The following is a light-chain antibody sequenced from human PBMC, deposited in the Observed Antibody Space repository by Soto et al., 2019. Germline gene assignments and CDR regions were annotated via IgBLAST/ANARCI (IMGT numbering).Light chain of an antibody. CDR3: SSYTSSTTVV. J-gene: IGLJ3*02. CDR1: ITDVGGYNY. Sequence: QSALTQPASVSGSPGQSITISYTGTITDVGGYNYVSWYQQHPGKAPKLMIYDVTNRPSGISNRFFGYKSGNTASLTISGLQAEDEAEYYCSSYTSSTTVVFGGGTKVTVL. V-gene: IGLV2-14*03. CDR2: DVT.